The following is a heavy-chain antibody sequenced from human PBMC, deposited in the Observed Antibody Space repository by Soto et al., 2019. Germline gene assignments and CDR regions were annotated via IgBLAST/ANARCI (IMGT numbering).Heavy chain of an antibody. J-gene: IGHJ5*02. CDR2: ISYDGSNK. CDR1: GFTFSTYG. Sequence: QVQLVESGGGVVQPGRSLRLSCAASGFTFSTYGMHWVRQTPGKGLEWVAVISYDGSNKYYADSVKGRFTISRDNSKNTLYLQMNSLRAEDPAVYYCANPTLPWGQGTLVTVSS. V-gene: IGHV3-30*18. CDR3: ANPTLP.